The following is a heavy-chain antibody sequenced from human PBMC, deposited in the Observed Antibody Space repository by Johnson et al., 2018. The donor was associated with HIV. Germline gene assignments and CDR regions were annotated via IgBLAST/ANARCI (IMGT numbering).Heavy chain of an antibody. D-gene: IGHD3-22*01. Sequence: EVQLVESGGNVVRPGGSLRLSCTASGFTFDDYGMSWVRQAPGKGLEWVSGINWNGGSTGYADSVKGRFTISRDNSNNTLYLQMNSLRAEDTAVYYCAKDRYYDSSGPDAFDIWGQGTMVTVSS. J-gene: IGHJ3*02. V-gene: IGHV3-20*04. CDR3: AKDRYYDSSGPDAFDI. CDR1: GFTFDDYG. CDR2: INWNGGST.